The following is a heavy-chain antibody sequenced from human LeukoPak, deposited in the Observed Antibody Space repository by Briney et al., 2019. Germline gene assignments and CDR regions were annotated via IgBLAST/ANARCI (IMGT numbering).Heavy chain of an antibody. CDR1: GFTFGSYA. V-gene: IGHV3-30*04. D-gene: IGHD6-13*01. J-gene: IGHJ4*02. Sequence: PGGSLRLACAAAGFTFGSYAMHWVRQAPGKGLEWVAVISFDGRNKYYADSVKGRFTISRDNTKNTLYLQMNSLKDEATAVYYCARDFYGSSWFSAFDFWGQGTLVTVSS. CDR3: ARDFYGSSWFSAFDF. CDR2: ISFDGRNK.